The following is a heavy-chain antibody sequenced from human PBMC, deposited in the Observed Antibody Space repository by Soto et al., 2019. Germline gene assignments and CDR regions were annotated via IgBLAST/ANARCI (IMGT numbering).Heavy chain of an antibody. V-gene: IGHV3-23*01. CDR3: AKGMVLSAPGPFDY. Sequence: GGSLRLSCAASGLTFSDFAMSWVRRAPGKGLEWVSTIGGSGTITYYTDSVMGRFTISRDNFRNTLYLQMNSLRAEDTAVYYCAKGMVLSAPGPFDYWGQGTLVTVSS. D-gene: IGHD2-21*02. J-gene: IGHJ4*02. CDR2: IGGSGTIT. CDR1: GLTFSDFA.